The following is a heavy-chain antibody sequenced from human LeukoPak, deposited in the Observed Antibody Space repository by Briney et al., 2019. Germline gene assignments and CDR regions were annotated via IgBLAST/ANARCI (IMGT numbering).Heavy chain of an antibody. J-gene: IGHJ5*02. Sequence: SQTLSLTCTVSGGSISSGGYYWSWIRQHPGKVLEWIGYIYYSGSTYYNPSLKSRVTISVDTSKNQFSLKLSSVTAADTAVYYCARDRTNWFDPWGQGTLVTVSS. D-gene: IGHD1/OR15-1a*01. CDR2: IYYSGST. V-gene: IGHV4-31*03. CDR1: GGSISSGGYY. CDR3: ARDRTNWFDP.